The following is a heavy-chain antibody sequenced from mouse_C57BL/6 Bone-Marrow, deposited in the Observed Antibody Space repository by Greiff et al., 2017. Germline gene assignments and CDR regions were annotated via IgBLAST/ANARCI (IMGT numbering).Heavy chain of an antibody. Sequence: QVQLQQPGAELVMPGASVKLSCKASGYTFTSSWMHWVKQRPGQGLEWIGEVDPSDRYTNYNQKFKGKSTLTVDKSSSTAYMQPSSLQAEDSGVYYCARRGSSDAMDYWGQGTSVTVSS. CDR2: VDPSDRYT. CDR1: GYTFTSSW. V-gene: IGHV1-69*01. CDR3: ARRGSSDAMDY. J-gene: IGHJ4*01. D-gene: IGHD1-1*01.